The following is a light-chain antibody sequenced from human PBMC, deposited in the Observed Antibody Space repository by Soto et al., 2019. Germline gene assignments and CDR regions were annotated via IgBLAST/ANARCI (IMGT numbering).Light chain of an antibody. J-gene: IGKJ3*01. CDR1: QDISNY. CDR3: QKYNGEFA. V-gene: IGKV1-33*01. CDR2: DAS. Sequence: DIQMTQSPSSLSASVGDRVTITCQASQDISNYLNWYQQKPGKAPKLLIYDASNLETGVPSRFSGSGSGTEFTLTISSLHPEDVATYYCQKYNGEFAFGPGTKVDIK.